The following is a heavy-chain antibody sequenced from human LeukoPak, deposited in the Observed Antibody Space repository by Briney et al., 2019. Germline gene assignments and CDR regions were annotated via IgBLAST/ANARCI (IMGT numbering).Heavy chain of an antibody. CDR3: AKDRITMIVVAPDY. J-gene: IGHJ4*02. V-gene: IGHV3-23*01. D-gene: IGHD3-22*01. CDR2: TSGSGGST. Sequence: PGGSLRLSCAASGFTFSSYAMSWVRQAPGKGLEWVSATSGSGGSTYYADSVKGRFTISRDNSKNTLYLQMNSLRAEDTAVYYCAKDRITMIVVAPDYWGQGTLVTVSS. CDR1: GFTFSSYA.